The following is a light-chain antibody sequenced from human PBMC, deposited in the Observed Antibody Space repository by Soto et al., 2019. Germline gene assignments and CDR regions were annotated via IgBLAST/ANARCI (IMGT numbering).Light chain of an antibody. J-gene: IGKJ1*01. V-gene: IGKV3-20*01. CDR1: HTISSSY. Sequence: EIVLTQSPGTLSLSPGDRATLSCRASHTISSSYLAWYQQKPGQAPRLLIYAISDRATGVPDRFRGSGSGTDFTLTITRLEPEDFAVYFCQQYDSSPRTFGQGTKVDI. CDR3: QQYDSSPRT. CDR2: AIS.